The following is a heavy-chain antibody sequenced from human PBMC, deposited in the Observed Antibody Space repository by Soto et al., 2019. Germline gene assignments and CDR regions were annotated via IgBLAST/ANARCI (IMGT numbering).Heavy chain of an antibody. CDR2: TYYRSKWYN. Sequence: SQTLSLTCAISGDSVSSNSAAWNWIRQSPSRGLEWLGRTYYRSKWYNDYAVSVKSRITINPDTSKNQFSLQLNSVTPEDTAVYYCAREHRLVTYYYYYMDVWGKGTTVTVSS. V-gene: IGHV6-1*01. D-gene: IGHD2-21*02. CDR3: AREHRLVTYYYYYMDV. J-gene: IGHJ6*03. CDR1: GDSVSSNSAA.